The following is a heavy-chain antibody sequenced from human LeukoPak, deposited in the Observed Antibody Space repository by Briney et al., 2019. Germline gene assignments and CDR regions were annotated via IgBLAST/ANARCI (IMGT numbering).Heavy chain of an antibody. CDR1: GFTFSSYA. Sequence: GGSLRPSCAASGFTFSSYAMSWVRQAPGKGLEWVSAISGSGGSTYYADSVKGRFTISRDNSKNTLYLQMNSLRAEDTAVYYCAKTALGYCSGGSCGYWGQGTLVTVSS. CDR3: AKTALGYCSGGSCGY. J-gene: IGHJ4*02. D-gene: IGHD2-15*01. V-gene: IGHV3-23*01. CDR2: ISGSGGST.